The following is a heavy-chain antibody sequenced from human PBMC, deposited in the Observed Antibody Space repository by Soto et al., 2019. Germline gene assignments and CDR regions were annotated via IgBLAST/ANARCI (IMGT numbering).Heavy chain of an antibody. J-gene: IGHJ3*02. CDR3: AKDVRVGYNYGSDAFDS. CDR1: GFTVSSKY. V-gene: IGHV3-23*01. Sequence: GGSLRLSCAASGFTVSSKYMSWVRQAPGKGLEWVSTISGSGGSTYYADSVKGRFTISRDNSKNTLYLQMNSLRAEDTAVYYCAKDVRVGYNYGSDAFDSWGQGTMVTVSS. D-gene: IGHD3-10*01. CDR2: ISGSGGST.